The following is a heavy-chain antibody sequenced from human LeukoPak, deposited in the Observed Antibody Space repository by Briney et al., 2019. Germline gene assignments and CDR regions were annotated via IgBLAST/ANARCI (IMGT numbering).Heavy chain of an antibody. CDR1: GFTFSSYA. CDR3: ARGYYGDPVAFDY. V-gene: IGHV3-74*03. CDR2: ITTGVSTT. D-gene: IGHD3-10*01. Sequence: GGSLRLSCAASGFTFSSYAMSWVRQVSGKGLVWVSRITTGVSTTMYADSVKGRFTISRDNAKNTVHLQMSSLRAEDTAIYYCARGYYGDPVAFDYWGQGTLVTVSS. J-gene: IGHJ4*02.